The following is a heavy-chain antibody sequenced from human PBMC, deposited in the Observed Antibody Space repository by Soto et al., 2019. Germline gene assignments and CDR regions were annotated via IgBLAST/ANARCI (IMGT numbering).Heavy chain of an antibody. D-gene: IGHD2-15*01. Sequence: ASVKVSCKISGHTLTELSSHWVRQAPGKGLEWMGGFDPEGGEAIYAQKWHGRVTVTEDTSTSTAYMELRGLRSDDTAVYYCARIGVSSGHESPDFDSWGQGTLVTVSS. V-gene: IGHV1-24*01. J-gene: IGHJ4*02. CDR2: FDPEGGEA. CDR3: ARIGVSSGHESPDFDS. CDR1: GHTLTELS.